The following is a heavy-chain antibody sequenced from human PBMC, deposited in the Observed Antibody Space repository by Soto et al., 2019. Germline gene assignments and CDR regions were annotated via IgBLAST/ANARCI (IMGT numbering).Heavy chain of an antibody. D-gene: IGHD3-22*01. J-gene: IGHJ4*02. V-gene: IGHV1-69*13. Sequence: SVKVSCKSSVGTFSSYAISWVRQAPGQGLEWMGGIIPIFGTANYAQKLQGRVTITADESTSTAYMELSSLRSEDTAVYYCARDVGRADSSGSYWGQGTLVTVSS. CDR2: IIPIFGTA. CDR1: VGTFSSYA. CDR3: ARDVGRADSSGSY.